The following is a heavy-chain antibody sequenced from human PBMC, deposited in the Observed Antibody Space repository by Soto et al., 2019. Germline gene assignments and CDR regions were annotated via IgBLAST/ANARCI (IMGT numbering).Heavy chain of an antibody. CDR2: ISAYNGNT. J-gene: IGHJ6*02. CDR3: ARDSGYGDYEAFVDV. D-gene: IGHD4-17*01. Sequence: QVQLLQSGAEVKKPGASVKVSCKASGYTLTSYDISWVRQAPGHGLEWMGWISAYNGNTNYAQKLQGRVTMTTDTATSTAYLGLRSLRSDDAAVYYCARDSGYGDYEAFVDVWGQGTTVTVSS. V-gene: IGHV1-18*01. CDR1: GYTLTSYD.